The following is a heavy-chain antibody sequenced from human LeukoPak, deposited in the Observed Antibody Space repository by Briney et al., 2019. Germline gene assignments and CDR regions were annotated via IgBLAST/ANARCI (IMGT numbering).Heavy chain of an antibody. CDR2: ISSRSSSI. CDR1: GFTFNNYN. J-gene: IGHJ4*02. Sequence: GGSLRLSCAASGFTFNNYNMDWVRQAPGKGLEWVSSISSRSSSIYYAESVKGRFTISRDNAKNSLYLQMNSLRAEDTAVYFCARAGGVFGVVPKLAYWGQGTLVTVSS. D-gene: IGHD3-3*01. V-gene: IGHV3-21*01. CDR3: ARAGGVFGVVPKLAY.